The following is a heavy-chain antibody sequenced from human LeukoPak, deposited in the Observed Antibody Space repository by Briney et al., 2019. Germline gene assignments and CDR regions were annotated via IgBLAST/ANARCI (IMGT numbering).Heavy chain of an antibody. CDR3: AREHINFFYFDY. D-gene: IGHD1-1*01. CDR2: IKQDGSEK. J-gene: IGHJ4*02. CDR1: GFTFSNNW. V-gene: IGHV3-7*01. Sequence: PGGSLRLSCAASGFTFSNNWMSWVRQAPGKGLEWVANIKQDGSEKYYVDSVKGRFTISRDNAKNSLYLQMNSLRAEDTAVYYCAREHINFFYFDYWGQGTLVTVSS.